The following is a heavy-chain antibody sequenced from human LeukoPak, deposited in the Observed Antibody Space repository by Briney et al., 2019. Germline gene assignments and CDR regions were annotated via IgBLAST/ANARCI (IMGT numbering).Heavy chain of an antibody. Sequence: GESLKISCKGSGYSFTNYWIGWVHQMPGKGLEWMGIIYPGDSDTAYSPSFQGQVTTSADKSLNTADLQWSSLKASDTAIYYCARGGGFGAHHWGQGTLVTVFS. CDR1: GYSFTNYW. J-gene: IGHJ1*01. D-gene: IGHD3-10*01. CDR3: ARGGGFGAHH. CDR2: IYPGDSDT. V-gene: IGHV5-51*07.